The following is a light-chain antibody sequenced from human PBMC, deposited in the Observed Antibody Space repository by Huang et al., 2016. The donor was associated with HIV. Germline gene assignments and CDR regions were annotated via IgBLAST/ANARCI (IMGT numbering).Light chain of an antibody. CDR3: QKYNSAPLT. J-gene: IGKJ4*01. Sequence: DIQMTQSPSSLSAFVGDRVTITCRASHDIYNYLAWYQQKPGKVPKLLIYAASTVQSGAPSRFGGGGSGTAFTLTISSLQPEDVATYYCQKYNSAPLTFGGGTKVEIK. V-gene: IGKV1-27*01. CDR1: HDIYNY. CDR2: AAS.